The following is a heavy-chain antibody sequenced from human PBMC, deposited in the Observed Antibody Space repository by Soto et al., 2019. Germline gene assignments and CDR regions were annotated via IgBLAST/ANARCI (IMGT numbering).Heavy chain of an antibody. Sequence: ASVKVSCKASGGTFSSYAISWVRQAPGQGLEWMGGIIPILGIANYAQKFQGRVTITADKSTSTAYMELSSLRSEDTAVYYCARVRRDGSTSCDFWSGYYFDYWGQGTLVTVSS. CDR3: ARVRRDGSTSCDFWSGYYFDY. V-gene: IGHV1-69*10. J-gene: IGHJ4*02. CDR1: GGTFSSYA. CDR2: IIPILGIA. D-gene: IGHD3-3*01.